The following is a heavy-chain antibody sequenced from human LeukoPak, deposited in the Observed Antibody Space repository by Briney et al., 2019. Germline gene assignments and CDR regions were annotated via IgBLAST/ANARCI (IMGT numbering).Heavy chain of an antibody. CDR2: IWYDGSNK. CDR3: ARSWSGFGELLSYFDY. D-gene: IGHD3-10*01. V-gene: IGHV3-33*01. J-gene: IGHJ4*02. Sequence: GGSLRLSCAASGFTFSSYGMHWVRQAPGKGPEWVAVIWYDGSNKYYADSVKGRFTISRDNSKNTLYLQMNSLRAEDTAVYYCARSWSGFGELLSYFDYWGQGTLVTVST. CDR1: GFTFSSYG.